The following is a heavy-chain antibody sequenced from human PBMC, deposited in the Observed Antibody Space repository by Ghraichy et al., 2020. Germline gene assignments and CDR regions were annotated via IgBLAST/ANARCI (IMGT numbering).Heavy chain of an antibody. V-gene: IGHV4-59*01. D-gene: IGHD3-3*01. J-gene: IGHJ5*02. Sequence: SETLSLTCTVSGDSLNNYYWSWIRQPPGKGLEWIGSIYHNGRTKYNPSLKRRVTMSVDTSKNQFSLSLTSVTAADTAVFYCARDQEWRAISSGFDPWGQGTLVSVSP. CDR1: GDSLNNYY. CDR2: IYHNGRT. CDR3: ARDQEWRAISSGFDP.